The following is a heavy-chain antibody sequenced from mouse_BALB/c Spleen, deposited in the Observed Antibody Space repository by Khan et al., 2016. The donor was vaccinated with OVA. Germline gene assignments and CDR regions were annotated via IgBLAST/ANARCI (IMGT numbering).Heavy chain of an antibody. CDR2: ISSGGSYT. V-gene: IGHV5-9-3*01. CDR3: VREVVASEVATCFAY. Sequence: EVELVESGGGLVKPGGSLKLSCAASGFTFSNYAMSWVRQTPEKRLEWVATISSGGSYTYYPDSVKGRFTLSRDNAKNTLYLQMSSLRSEDTAIYNCVREVVASEVATCFAYWGQGTLVTVSA. J-gene: IGHJ3*01. CDR1: GFTFSNYA. D-gene: IGHD1-1*01.